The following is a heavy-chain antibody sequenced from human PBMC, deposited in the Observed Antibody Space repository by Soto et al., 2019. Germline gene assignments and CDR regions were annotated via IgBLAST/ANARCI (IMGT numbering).Heavy chain of an antibody. V-gene: IGHV1-69*13. J-gene: IGHJ6*02. Sequence: SVKVSCKASGGTFSSYAISWVRQAPGQGLEWMGGIIPIFGTANYAQKFQGRVTITADESTSTAYMELSSLRSEDTAVYYCAREYSIMGFDYYCGMDVWGQGTTVTVSS. CDR1: GGTFSSYA. D-gene: IGHD4-4*01. CDR3: AREYSIMGFDYYCGMDV. CDR2: IIPIFGTA.